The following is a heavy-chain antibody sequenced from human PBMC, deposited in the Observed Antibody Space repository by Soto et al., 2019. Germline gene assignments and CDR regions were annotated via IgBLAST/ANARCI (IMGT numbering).Heavy chain of an antibody. V-gene: IGHV1-18*01. Sequence: GASVKVSCKASGYTFTNYGFTWVRQAPGQGLEWLGWISTYNGNTKYAQKVQGRLTMTTDTSTSTANMELTSLRSDDTALYYCARTTVTASYYYMDVWGQGSTVTVSS. J-gene: IGHJ6*03. CDR3: ARTTVTASYYYMDV. CDR1: GYTFTNYG. D-gene: IGHD4-17*01. CDR2: ISTYNGNT.